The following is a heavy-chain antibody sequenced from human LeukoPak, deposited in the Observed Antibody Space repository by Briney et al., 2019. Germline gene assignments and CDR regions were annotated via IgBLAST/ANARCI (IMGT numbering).Heavy chain of an antibody. V-gene: IGHV3-48*01. CDR1: GFTFSSYS. CDR2: ISSSSSTI. Sequence: GGSLRLSCAASGFTFSSYSMNWVRQAPGKGLEWVSYISSSSSTIYYADSVKGRFTISRDNAKNSLYLQMNSLRAEDTAVYYCAREPGYSYGYDYYYYYYMDVWGKGTTVTVSS. J-gene: IGHJ6*03. D-gene: IGHD5-18*01. CDR3: AREPGYSYGYDYYYYYYMDV.